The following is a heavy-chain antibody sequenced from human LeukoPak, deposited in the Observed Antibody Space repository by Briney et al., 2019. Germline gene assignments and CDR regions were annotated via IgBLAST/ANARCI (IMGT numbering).Heavy chain of an antibody. D-gene: IGHD3-22*01. CDR2: FDPEDGET. Sequence: ASVTVSCKVSGNIFTELSMHWVRQAPGKGLEWMGGFDPEDGETIYAQKFQGRVTMTEDTSTDTAYMDLSSLRYEDTAVYYCATEVYDSSGYYFDYWGQGTLVTVSS. J-gene: IGHJ4*02. V-gene: IGHV1-24*01. CDR1: GNIFTELS. CDR3: ATEVYDSSGYYFDY.